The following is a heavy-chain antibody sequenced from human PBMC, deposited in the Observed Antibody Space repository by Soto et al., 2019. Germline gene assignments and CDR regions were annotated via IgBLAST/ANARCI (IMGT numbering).Heavy chain of an antibody. CDR1: GYSFTSYW. CDR3: ARTPVSEYYYYYMDV. J-gene: IGHJ6*03. V-gene: IGHV5-51*01. D-gene: IGHD1-26*01. Sequence: VESLKISCKGSGYSFTSYWIGWVRQMPGKGLEWMGIIYPGDSDTRYSPSFQGQVTISADKSISTAYLQWSSLKASDTAMYYCARTPVSEYYYYYMDVWGKGTTVTVSS. CDR2: IYPGDSDT.